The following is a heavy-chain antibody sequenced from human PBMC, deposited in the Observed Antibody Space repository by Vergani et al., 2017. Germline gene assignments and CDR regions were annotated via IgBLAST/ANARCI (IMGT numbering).Heavy chain of an antibody. CDR3: ARGLHSGYHRATTFDY. D-gene: IGHD5-12*01. CDR1: GGSFSGYY. Sequence: QVQLQQWGAGLLKPSETLSLTCAVYGGSFSGYYWSWIRQPPGKGLEWIGEINHSGSTNYNPSLTSRVTISVDTSKNQFSLKLSSVTAADTAVYYCARGLHSGYHRATTFDYWGQGTLVTVSS. J-gene: IGHJ4*02. V-gene: IGHV4-34*01. CDR2: INHSGST.